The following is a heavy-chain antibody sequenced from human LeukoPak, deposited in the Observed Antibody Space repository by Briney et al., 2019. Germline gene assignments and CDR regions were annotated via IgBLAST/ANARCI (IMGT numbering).Heavy chain of an antibody. D-gene: IGHD3-10*01. Sequence: GSSVKVSCKASGGTSSTYPISGVRQAPGHGLECMGGIIPIFGSSNYAQKYQSRLTITADVATSTAYMELSSLRSEDTAFYFCARVITIGQPPYYYYMDVWGKGTTVTVSS. J-gene: IGHJ6*03. V-gene: IGHV1-69*01. CDR1: GGTSSTYP. CDR2: IIPIFGSS. CDR3: ARVITIGQPPYYYYMDV.